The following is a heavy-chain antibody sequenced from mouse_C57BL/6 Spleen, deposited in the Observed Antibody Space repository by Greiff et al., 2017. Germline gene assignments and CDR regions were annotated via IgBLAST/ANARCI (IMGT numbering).Heavy chain of an antibody. D-gene: IGHD2-3*01. J-gene: IGHJ3*01. V-gene: IGHV1-18*01. CDR2: INPNNGGT. CDR3: ARRDYDGHFAY. CDR1: GYTFTDYY. Sequence: EVQLQQSGPELVKPGASVKISCKASGYTFTDYYMDWVKQSHGKSLEWIGDINPNNGGTSYNQKFKGKATLTVDKSSSTAYMELRSLTSEDTAVYYCARRDYDGHFAYWGKGTLVTVSA.